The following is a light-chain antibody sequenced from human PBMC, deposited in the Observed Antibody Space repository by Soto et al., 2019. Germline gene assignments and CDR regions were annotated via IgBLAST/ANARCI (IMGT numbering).Light chain of an antibody. V-gene: IGLV2-14*01. CDR2: EVS. J-gene: IGLJ1*01. CDR3: SSYTSSVAHV. Sequence: QSALTQPASVSGSPGQSITISCTGTSSDIGGYNSVSWYQQHPGKAPKLMIYEVSNRPSGISNRFSGSKSGNTASLTISGLQAEDEDDYYCSSYTSSVAHVFGSGTKLTVL. CDR1: SSDIGGYNS.